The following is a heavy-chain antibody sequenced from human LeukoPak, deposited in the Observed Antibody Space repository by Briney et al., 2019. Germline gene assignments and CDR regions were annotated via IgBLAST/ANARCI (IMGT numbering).Heavy chain of an antibody. CDR2: IYHSGST. CDR1: GYSISSGYY. J-gene: IGHJ6*03. V-gene: IGHV4-38-2*01. Sequence: SETLSLTCAVSGYSISSGYYWGWIRQPPGKGLEWIGSIYHSGSTYYNPSLKSRVTISVDTSKNQFSLKLSSVTAADTAVYYCARLSSGTSYSIYYYYYYYMDVWGKGTTVTVSS. CDR3: ARLSSGTSYSIYYYYYYYMDV. D-gene: IGHD2-2*01.